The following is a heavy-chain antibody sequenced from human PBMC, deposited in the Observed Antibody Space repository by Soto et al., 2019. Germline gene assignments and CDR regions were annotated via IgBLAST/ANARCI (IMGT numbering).Heavy chain of an antibody. J-gene: IGHJ6*02. CDR1: GFTFSSYA. Sequence: EVQLLESGGGLVQTGGSLRLSCAASGFTFSSYAMSWVRQAPGKGLEWVSAISGSSGSTYYADSVKGRFTISRDNSKNTLELQNNSLRGEETAVYYCAKCPPSVAPEGMDVWGQGTTVTVSS. CDR2: ISGSSGST. D-gene: IGHD2-15*01. CDR3: AKCPPSVAPEGMDV. V-gene: IGHV3-23*01.